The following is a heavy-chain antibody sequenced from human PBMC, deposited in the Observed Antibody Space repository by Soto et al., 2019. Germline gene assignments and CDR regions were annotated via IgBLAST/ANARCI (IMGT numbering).Heavy chain of an antibody. CDR1: GGSISSYY. Sequence: ETLSLTCTVSGGSISSYYWSWIRQPPGKGLEWIGYIYYSGSTNYNPSLKSRVTISVDTSKNQFSLKLSSVTAADTAVYYCARHGGDSGSYHGVYFDYWGQGTLVTVSS. CDR2: IYYSGST. D-gene: IGHD1-26*01. V-gene: IGHV4-59*08. J-gene: IGHJ4*02. CDR3: ARHGGDSGSYHGVYFDY.